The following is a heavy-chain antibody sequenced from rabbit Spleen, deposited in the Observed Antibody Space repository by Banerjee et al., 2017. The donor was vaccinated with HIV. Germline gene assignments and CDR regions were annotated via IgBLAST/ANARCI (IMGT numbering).Heavy chain of an antibody. D-gene: IGHD8-1*01. V-gene: IGHV1S40*01. J-gene: IGHJ6*01. CDR2: IAGGSSGFT. CDR1: GFSFSSSDY. Sequence: QSLEESGGDLVKPGGTLTLTCTASGFSFSSSDYMCWVRQAPGKGLEWISCIAGGSSGFTYSATWAKGRFTISKSSSTTVTLQMTSLPVADTATYFCARDTGSSFSSYGMDLWGQGTLVTVS. CDR3: ARDTGSSFSSYGMDL.